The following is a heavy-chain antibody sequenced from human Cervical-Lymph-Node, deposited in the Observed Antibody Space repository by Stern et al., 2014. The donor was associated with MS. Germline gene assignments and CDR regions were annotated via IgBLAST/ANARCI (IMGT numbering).Heavy chain of an antibody. V-gene: IGHV3-33*01. CDR3: ASAYSSSHYYFDY. CDR2: IWYDGSNP. J-gene: IGHJ4*02. D-gene: IGHD6-13*01. CDR1: GFSFTRYA. Sequence: QVQLVQSGGGVVKPGRSLRVSCAASGFSFTRYAIHCVRQAPGKGLECVALIWYDGSNPYYADSVTGRFTISRDNSKNTLYLQMNSLRAEDTAVYYCASAYSSSHYYFDYWGQGTLVTVSS.